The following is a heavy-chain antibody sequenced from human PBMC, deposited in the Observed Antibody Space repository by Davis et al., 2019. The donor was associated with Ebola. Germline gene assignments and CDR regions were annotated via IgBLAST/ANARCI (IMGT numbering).Heavy chain of an antibody. J-gene: IGHJ4*02. D-gene: IGHD6-19*01. Sequence: ASVQVSCKASGRPFSSYGISWVRQAPGQGLEWMGWISAYNGNTNYAQKLQGRVTMTTDTSTSTAYMKLRSLRSDDTAVYYCASGSSGWPPWFDYWGQGTLVTVSS. CDR1: GRPFSSYG. V-gene: IGHV1-18*01. CDR2: ISAYNGNT. CDR3: ASGSSGWPPWFDY.